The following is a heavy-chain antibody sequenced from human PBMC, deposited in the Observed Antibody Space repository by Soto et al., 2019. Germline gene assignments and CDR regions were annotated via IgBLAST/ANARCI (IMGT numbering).Heavy chain of an antibody. Sequence: GASVKVSCTVSGYTLTELSIHWVRQAPGKGLEWMGGFDPEDGETIYAQKFQGRVTMTEDTSTDTAYMELSSLRSEDTAVYYCATVDYDFWSGYFDYWGQGTLVTVSS. V-gene: IGHV1-24*01. J-gene: IGHJ4*02. CDR3: ATVDYDFWSGYFDY. CDR1: GYTLTELS. CDR2: FDPEDGET. D-gene: IGHD3-3*01.